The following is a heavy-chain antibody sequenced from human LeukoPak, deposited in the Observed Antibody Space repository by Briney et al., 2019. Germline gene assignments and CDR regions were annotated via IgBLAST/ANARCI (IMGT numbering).Heavy chain of an antibody. V-gene: IGHV1-2*02. CDR3: ARESDIVVVPAAMDY. D-gene: IGHD2-2*01. Sequence: GGSVRVSCKASGYTFTGYYMNWVRQAPGQGLEWMGWINTNSGGTNYAQKLQGRVTMTRDTSISTAYMELSRLRSDDTAVYYCARESDIVVVPAAMDYWGQGTLVTVSS. J-gene: IGHJ4*02. CDR1: GYTFTGYY. CDR2: INTNSGGT.